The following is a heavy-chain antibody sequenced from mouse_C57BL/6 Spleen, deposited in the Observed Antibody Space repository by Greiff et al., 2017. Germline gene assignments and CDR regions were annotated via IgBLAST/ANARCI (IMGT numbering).Heavy chain of an antibody. CDR1: GFTFSDYG. CDR2: ISSGSSTI. Sequence: EVQVVESGGGLVKPGGSLKLSCAASGFTFSDYGMHWVRQAPEKGLEWVAYISSGSSTIYYADTVKGRVTISRDNAKNTLFLQMTSLRSEDTAMYYCARTTTAYWYFDVWGTGTTVTVSS. CDR3: ARTTTAYWYFDV. D-gene: IGHD1-2*01. V-gene: IGHV5-17*01. J-gene: IGHJ1*03.